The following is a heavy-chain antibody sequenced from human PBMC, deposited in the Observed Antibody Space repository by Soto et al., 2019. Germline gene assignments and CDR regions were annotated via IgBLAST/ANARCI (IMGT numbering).Heavy chain of an antibody. D-gene: IGHD3-10*01. J-gene: IGHJ4*02. CDR1: GGTFSSYT. Sequence: QVQVVQSGAEVKKPGSSMKVSCKASGGTFSSYTITWVRQAPGQGLEWLGRIIPIFGVTNYAQKFQDRLTMSADSPTTTADMELSSLTSADTAVYYCVRDWESTTQTWGFGDSWGQGTLVTVSS. CDR2: IIPIFGVT. CDR3: VRDWESTTQTWGFGDS. V-gene: IGHV1-69*04.